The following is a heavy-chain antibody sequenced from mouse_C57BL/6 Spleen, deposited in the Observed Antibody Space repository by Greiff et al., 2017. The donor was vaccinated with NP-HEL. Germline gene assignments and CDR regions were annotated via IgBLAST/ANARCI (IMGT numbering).Heavy chain of an antibody. CDR2: ISYDGSN. V-gene: IGHV3-6*01. CDR1: GYSITSGYY. Sequence: EVQLVESGPGLVKPSQSLSLTCSVTGYSITSGYYWNWIRQFPGNKLEWMGYISYDGSNNYNPSLKNRISITRDTSKNQFFLKLNSVTTEDTATYYCAREAITTVVAPYAMDYWGQGTSVTVSS. CDR3: AREAITTVVAPYAMDY. J-gene: IGHJ4*01. D-gene: IGHD1-1*01.